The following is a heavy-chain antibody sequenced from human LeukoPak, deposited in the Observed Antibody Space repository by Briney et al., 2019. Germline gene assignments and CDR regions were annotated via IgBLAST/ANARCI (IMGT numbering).Heavy chain of an antibody. Sequence: GGSLRLSCAASGFTFSSYGVHWVRQAPGKGLEWVAFIRYDGSNKYYADSVKGRFTISRDNSKNTLYLQMNSLRAEDTAVYYCAKVLRYYYDSSGYFPDYWGQGTLVTVSS. V-gene: IGHV3-30*02. J-gene: IGHJ4*02. CDR1: GFTFSSYG. D-gene: IGHD3-22*01. CDR2: IRYDGSNK. CDR3: AKVLRYYYDSSGYFPDY.